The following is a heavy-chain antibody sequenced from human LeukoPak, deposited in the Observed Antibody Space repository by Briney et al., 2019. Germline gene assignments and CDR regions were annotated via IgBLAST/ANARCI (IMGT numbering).Heavy chain of an antibody. CDR2: IYYSGST. V-gene: IGHV4-59*01. Sequence: GYIYYSGSTNYNPSLKSRVTISVDTSKNQFSLKLSSVTAADTAVYYCASSIGYSSGWPNDYWGQGTLVTVSS. D-gene: IGHD6-19*01. J-gene: IGHJ4*02. CDR3: ASSIGYSSGWPNDY.